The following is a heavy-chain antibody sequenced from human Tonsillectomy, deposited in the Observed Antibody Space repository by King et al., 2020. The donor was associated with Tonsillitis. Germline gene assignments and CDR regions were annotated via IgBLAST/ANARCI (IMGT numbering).Heavy chain of an antibody. D-gene: IGHD3-10*01. Sequence: VQLVESGGGLVQPGGSLRLSCTDSGFTFSSFWMSWVRQAPGKGLEWVANINQDGSEKYYVDSVKGRFTISRDNAKNSQYVQMNSLRDEGTAVYYCARGPSAVRDVIHHYWGQGTLVTVPS. CDR2: INQDGSEK. J-gene: IGHJ4*02. CDR1: GFTFSSFW. CDR3: ARGPSAVRDVIHHY. V-gene: IGHV3-7*03.